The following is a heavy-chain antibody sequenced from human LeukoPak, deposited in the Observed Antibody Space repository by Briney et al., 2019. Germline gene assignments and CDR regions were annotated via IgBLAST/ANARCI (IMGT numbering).Heavy chain of an antibody. D-gene: IGHD3-10*01. V-gene: IGHV1-2*02. CDR1: GYTFTGYY. CDR3: ARDNDDYYGSGSYLSFDY. Sequence: ASVKVSCKASGYTFTGYYMHWVRQAPGQGLEWMGWINPNSGGTNYAQKFQGRVTRTRDTSISTAYMELSRLRSDDTAVYYCARDNDDYYGSGSYLSFDYWGQGTLVTVSS. J-gene: IGHJ4*02. CDR2: INPNSGGT.